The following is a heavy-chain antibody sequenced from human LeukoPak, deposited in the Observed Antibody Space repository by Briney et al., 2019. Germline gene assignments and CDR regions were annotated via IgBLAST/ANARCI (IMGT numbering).Heavy chain of an antibody. V-gene: IGHV4-61*02. CDR1: GVSISSGSYY. Sequence: SETLSLTCTVSGVSISSGSYYWRWLRQPAGKGLEWIGRIYTSGSTNYNPSLKSRVTISVDTSKNQFSLKLSSVTAADTAVYYCARDTPPQYSSGWYGGYYHYYYMDVWGKGTTVTVSS. D-gene: IGHD6-19*01. CDR3: ARDTPPQYSSGWYGGYYHYYYMDV. CDR2: IYTSGST. J-gene: IGHJ6*03.